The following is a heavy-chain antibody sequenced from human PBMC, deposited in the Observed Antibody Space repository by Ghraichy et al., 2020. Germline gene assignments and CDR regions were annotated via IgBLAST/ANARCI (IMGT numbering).Heavy chain of an antibody. D-gene: IGHD1-26*01. CDR3: AKKFRISGSYSF. V-gene: IGHV3-23*01. CDR1: GFTFSSYA. CDR2: ISISGGSA. J-gene: IGHJ4*02. Sequence: GGSLRLSCAASGFTFSSYAMSWVRQAPGKGLEWVSTISISGGSAYYADSVKGRFTISRDISKNTLYLQMNSLRAEDTAVYYCAKKFRISGSYSFWVQGTLVTVSS.